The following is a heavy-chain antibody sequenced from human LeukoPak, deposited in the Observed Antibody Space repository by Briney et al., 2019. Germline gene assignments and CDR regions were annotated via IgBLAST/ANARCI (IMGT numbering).Heavy chain of an antibody. CDR3: ARDSKYYYDSSGDY. J-gene: IGHJ4*02. Sequence: SETLSLTCTVSGGSISSSSYYWGWIRQPPGKGLEWIGSIYYSGSTYYNPSLKSRVTISVDTSKNQFSLKLSSVTAADTAVYYCARDSKYYYDSSGDYWGQGTLVTVSS. V-gene: IGHV4-39*07. CDR2: IYYSGST. D-gene: IGHD3-22*01. CDR1: GGSISSSSYY.